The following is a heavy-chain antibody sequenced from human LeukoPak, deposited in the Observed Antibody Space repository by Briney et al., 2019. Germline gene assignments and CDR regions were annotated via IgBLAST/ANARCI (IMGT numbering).Heavy chain of an antibody. CDR3: ARTTYYYDNSGYYRFVNFDY. J-gene: IGHJ4*02. CDR2: IIPIFGTA. D-gene: IGHD3-22*01. V-gene: IGHV1-69*01. Sequence: GSSVKVSCKASGGTSSSYAISWVRQAPGQGLEWMGGIIPIFGTANYAQKFQGRVTITADESTSTACMELSSLRSEDTAMYYCARTTYYYDNSGYYRFVNFDYWGQGTLVTVSS. CDR1: GGTSSSYA.